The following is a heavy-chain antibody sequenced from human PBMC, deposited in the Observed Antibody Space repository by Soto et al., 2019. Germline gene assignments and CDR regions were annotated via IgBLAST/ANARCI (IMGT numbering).Heavy chain of an antibody. Sequence: VQLVESGGGLVEPGGSLRLSCAAFGFTFSTYTMNWVRQAPGKGLEWVSSITSSSSSSYIYYADSVKGRFTISRDNAKNSLYLQMNSLRAEDTAVYYCARDLQMATIRGGDYWGQGTLVTVSS. CDR2: ITSSSSSSYI. J-gene: IGHJ4*02. V-gene: IGHV3-21*01. CDR3: ARDLQMATIRGGDY. CDR1: GFTFSTYT. D-gene: IGHD5-12*01.